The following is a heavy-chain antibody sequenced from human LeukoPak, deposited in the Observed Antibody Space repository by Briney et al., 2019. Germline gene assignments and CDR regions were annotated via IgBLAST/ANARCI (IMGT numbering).Heavy chain of an antibody. D-gene: IGHD6-19*01. CDR2: IYHSGST. Sequence: SETLSLTCAVSGDSISNTNWWSWVRQPPGKGLEWIGEIYHSGSTSYNPSLKSRVTISVDKSKNQFSLELSSVTAADTAVYYCAREGEVGGAVTVYYFDYWGQGTLVTVSS. CDR3: AREGEVGGAVTVYYFDY. CDR1: GDSISNTNW. J-gene: IGHJ4*02. V-gene: IGHV4-4*02.